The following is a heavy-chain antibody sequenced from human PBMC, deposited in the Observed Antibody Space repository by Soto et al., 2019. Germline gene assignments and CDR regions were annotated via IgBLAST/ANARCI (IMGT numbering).Heavy chain of an antibody. Sequence: GASVKVSCKASGGTFSSYAISWVRQAPGQGLEWMGGIIPIFGTANYAQKFQGRVTITADESTSTACMELSSLRSEDTAVYYCARGIVVVPAALQGDYYYYYGMDVWGQGTTVTVSS. CDR1: GGTFSSYA. CDR2: IIPIFGTA. J-gene: IGHJ6*02. V-gene: IGHV1-69*13. CDR3: ARGIVVVPAALQGDYYYYYGMDV. D-gene: IGHD2-2*01.